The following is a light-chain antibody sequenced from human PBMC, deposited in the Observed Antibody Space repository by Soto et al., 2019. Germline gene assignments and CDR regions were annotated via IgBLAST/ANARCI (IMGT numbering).Light chain of an antibody. J-gene: IGLJ2*01. CDR3: SSYTSSSTVI. CDR2: DVR. CDR1: SSDIGGYNY. Sequence: QSVLTQPASMSGSPGQSITISCTGTSSDIGGYNYISWYQQLPGKAPKFIIYDVRNRPSGVSNRFSGSRSGNTASLTISGLQAEDEADYYCSSYTSSSTVIFGGGQKLTVL. V-gene: IGLV2-14*01.